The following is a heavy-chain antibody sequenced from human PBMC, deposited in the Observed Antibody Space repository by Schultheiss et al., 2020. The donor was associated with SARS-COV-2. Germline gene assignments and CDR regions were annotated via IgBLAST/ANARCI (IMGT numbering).Heavy chain of an antibody. CDR3: ARAPIGYYYYGMDD. J-gene: IGHJ6*02. CDR2: MYNSGST. Sequence: SETLSLTCAVYGGSFSGYYWSWIRQPPGKGLEWIGDMYNSGSTNYTSSLKSRVTISVDTSKNQFSLKLSSVTAADTAVYYCARAPIGYYYYGMDDWGQGTPVTVSS. V-gene: IGHV4-34*01. CDR1: GGSFSGYY.